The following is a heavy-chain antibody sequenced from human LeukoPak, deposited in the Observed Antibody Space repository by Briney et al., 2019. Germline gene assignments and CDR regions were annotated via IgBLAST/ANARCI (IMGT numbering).Heavy chain of an antibody. CDR1: GGTFSSYA. Sequence: SVNVSCKASGGTFSSYAIRWVRQAPGQGLEWMGGIIPIFGTANYAQKFQGRVTMTEDTSTDTAYMELSSLRSEDTAVYYCATLGYDSSGYDVPHDYWGQGTLVTVSS. CDR3: ATLGYDSSGYDVPHDY. V-gene: IGHV1-69*06. CDR2: IIPIFGTA. J-gene: IGHJ4*02. D-gene: IGHD3-22*01.